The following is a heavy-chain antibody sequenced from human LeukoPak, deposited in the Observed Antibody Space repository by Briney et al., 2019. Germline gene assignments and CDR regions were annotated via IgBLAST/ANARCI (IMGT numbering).Heavy chain of an antibody. CDR1: GYTFTGYY. Sequence: GASVKISCKASGYTFTGYYMHWVRQAPGQGLEWMGWINPNSGGTNYAQKFQGRVTMTRDTSISTAYMELSRLRSDDTAVYYCASWSGRRGSSHGFYYSYYMDVWGKGTTVTVSS. D-gene: IGHD6-6*01. V-gene: IGHV1-2*02. CDR3: ASWSGRRGSSHGFYYSYYMDV. J-gene: IGHJ6*03. CDR2: INPNSGGT.